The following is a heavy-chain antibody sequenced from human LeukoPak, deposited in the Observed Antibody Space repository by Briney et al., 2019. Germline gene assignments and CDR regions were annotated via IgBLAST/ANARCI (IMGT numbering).Heavy chain of an antibody. CDR3: AGGSSTNSYYFDY. D-gene: IGHD2-2*01. J-gene: IGHJ4*02. V-gene: IGHV3-21*01. CDR2: ISSSSRYI. CDR1: GFTFSSYS. Sequence: GGSLRLSCAASGFTFSSYSMNWVRQAPGKGLEWISSISSSSRYIYCADSVKGRFTISRDNAQNSVYLQMNSLRAEDTAVYFCAGGSSTNSYYFDYWGQGTLVTVSS.